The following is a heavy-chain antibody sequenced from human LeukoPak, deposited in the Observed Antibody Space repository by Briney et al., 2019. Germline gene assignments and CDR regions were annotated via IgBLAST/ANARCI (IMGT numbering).Heavy chain of an antibody. D-gene: IGHD1-26*01. V-gene: IGHV3-30*18. Sequence: PGGSLRLSCAASGFTFSSYGMHWVRQAPGKGLEGVAVISYDGSNKYYADSVKGRFTISRDNSKNTLYLQMNSLRAEDTAVYYCAKDTGSYGIYYMDVWGKGTTVTVSS. CDR2: ISYDGSNK. CDR3: AKDTGSYGIYYMDV. CDR1: GFTFSSYG. J-gene: IGHJ6*03.